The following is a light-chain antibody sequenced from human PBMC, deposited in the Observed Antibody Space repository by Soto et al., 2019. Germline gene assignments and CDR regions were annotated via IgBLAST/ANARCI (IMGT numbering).Light chain of an antibody. CDR2: EGS. CDR3: FSYAGSNSVV. V-gene: IGLV2-23*01. Sequence: QSALTQPASVSGSPGQSITISCTGTSRDVGSYNLVSWYQQPPGKAPKLLIYEGSKRPSGVSNRFSGSKSGNTASLTISGLQTEDEADYYCFSYAGSNSVVFGGGIKLTVL. J-gene: IGLJ2*01. CDR1: SRDVGSYNL.